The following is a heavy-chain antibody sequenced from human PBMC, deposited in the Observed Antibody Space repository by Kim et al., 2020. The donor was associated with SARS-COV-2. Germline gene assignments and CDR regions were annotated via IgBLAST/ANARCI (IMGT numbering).Heavy chain of an antibody. Sequence: GGSLRLSCATSGFTLTSHAMTWVRQAPGKGLEWVATVSVRGDTFYTDSVKGRFTISRDTPENSLHLEMNGLRAEDTALYYCAKARSLSTVVTGFDYWGQG. J-gene: IGHJ4*02. CDR1: GFTLTSHA. D-gene: IGHD2-21*02. CDR3: AKARSLSTVVTGFDY. CDR2: VSVRGDT. V-gene: IGHV3-23*01.